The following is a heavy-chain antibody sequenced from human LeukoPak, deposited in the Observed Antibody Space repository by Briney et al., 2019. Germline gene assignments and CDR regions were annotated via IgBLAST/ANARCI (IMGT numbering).Heavy chain of an antibody. V-gene: IGHV4-59*01. CDR2: IYYSGSF. D-gene: IGHD2-21*02. J-gene: IGHJ3*02. CDR1: GGSISSYY. CDR3: AREGLLCGGDCYRDAFDI. Sequence: SETLSLTCTVSGGSISSYYWSWIRQPPGKGLEWIGYIYYSGSFNYNPSLKSRVTISVDTSKNQFSLKLNSVTAADTAVYYCAREGLLCGGDCYRDAFDIRGQGTMVTVSS.